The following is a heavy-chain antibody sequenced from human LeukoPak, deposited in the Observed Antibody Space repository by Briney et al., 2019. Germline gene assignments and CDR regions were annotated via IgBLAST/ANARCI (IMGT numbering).Heavy chain of an antibody. CDR2: INQDGNKE. V-gene: IGHV3-7*01. D-gene: IGHD6-19*01. CDR3: AKDQYSSGWYGDY. CDR1: GFTFSNYW. Sequence: GGSLRLSCAASGFTFSNYWMSWVRQAPGKGLEWVANINQDGNKEHYIDSVKGRFTISRDNAKNSLYLQMNSLRAEDTAVYYCAKDQYSSGWYGDYWGQGTLVTVSS. J-gene: IGHJ4*02.